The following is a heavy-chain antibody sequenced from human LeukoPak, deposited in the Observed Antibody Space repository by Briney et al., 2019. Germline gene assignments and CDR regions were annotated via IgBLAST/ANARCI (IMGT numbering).Heavy chain of an antibody. CDR3: ARDGMTRRSGYGNFDY. D-gene: IGHD5-12*01. Sequence: SETLSLTCTVSGGSISSYYWSWIRQPAGKGLEWIGRIYTSGSTNYNPSLKSRVTMSVDTSKNQFSLQLNSVTPEDTAVYYCARDGMTRRSGYGNFDYWGQGTLVTVSS. CDR2: IYTSGST. J-gene: IGHJ4*02. V-gene: IGHV4-4*07. CDR1: GGSISSYY.